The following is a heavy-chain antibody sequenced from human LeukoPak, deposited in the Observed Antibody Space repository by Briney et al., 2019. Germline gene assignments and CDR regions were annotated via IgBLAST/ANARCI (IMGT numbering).Heavy chain of an antibody. V-gene: IGHV3-74*01. CDR3: ARSGGALRYFDWLFPPGY. D-gene: IGHD3-9*01. CDR1: GFTFSSYW. J-gene: IGHJ4*02. Sequence: TGGSLRLCCAASGFTFSSYWKHWVRQAPGKGLVWVSRINSDGSSTSYADSVKGRFTISRDNAKNTLYLQMNSLRAEDTAVYYCARSGGALRYFDWLFPPGYWGQGTLVTVSS. CDR2: INSDGSST.